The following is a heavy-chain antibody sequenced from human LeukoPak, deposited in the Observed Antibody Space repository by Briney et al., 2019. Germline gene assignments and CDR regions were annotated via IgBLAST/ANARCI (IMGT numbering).Heavy chain of an antibody. CDR3: ARGIDSSGYLQAPRFDP. CDR1: GGTFSSYA. Sequence: ASVKVSCKASGGTFSSYAISWVRQAPGQGLEWMGGIIPIFGTANYAQKFQGRVTITADESTSTAYMELSSLRSEDTAVYYCARGIDSSGYLQAPRFDPWGQGTLVTVSS. J-gene: IGHJ5*02. V-gene: IGHV1-69*13. CDR2: IIPIFGTA. D-gene: IGHD3-22*01.